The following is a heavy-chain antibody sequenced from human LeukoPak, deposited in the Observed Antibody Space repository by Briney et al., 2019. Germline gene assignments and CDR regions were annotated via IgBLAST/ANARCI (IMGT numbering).Heavy chain of an antibody. Sequence: GGSLRLSCAASGLTVSSNYMSWVRQAPGKGLEWVANMKEDGGEINYVDSVKGRFTISRDNAKNSLFLQMNSLRVEDTAVYYCARDRGYSTFDYWGQGTLVTVSS. CDR1: GLTVSSNY. V-gene: IGHV3-7*01. J-gene: IGHJ4*02. CDR3: ARDRGYSTFDY. D-gene: IGHD4-23*01. CDR2: MKEDGGEI.